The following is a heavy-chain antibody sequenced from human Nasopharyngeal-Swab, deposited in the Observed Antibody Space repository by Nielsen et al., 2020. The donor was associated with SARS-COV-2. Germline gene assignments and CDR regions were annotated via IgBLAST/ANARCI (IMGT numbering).Heavy chain of an antibody. CDR2: INTNTGNP. J-gene: IGHJ2*01. D-gene: IGHD3-3*01. CDR3: ARDFTQGITIFGVVHDWYFDL. V-gene: IGHV7-4-1*02. Sequence: WVRQAPGQGLEWMGWINTNTGNPTYAQGFTGRFVFSLDTSVSTAYLQISSLKAEDTAVYYCARDFTQGITIFGVVHDWYFDLWGRGTLVTVSS.